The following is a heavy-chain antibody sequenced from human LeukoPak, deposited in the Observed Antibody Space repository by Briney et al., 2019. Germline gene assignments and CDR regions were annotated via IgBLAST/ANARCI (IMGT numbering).Heavy chain of an antibody. V-gene: IGHV4-34*01. CDR3: ARGYSYYYDSSGYPSIWYYYYYMDV. CDR1: GGSFSGYY. Sequence: SETLSLTRAVYGGSFSGYYWSWLRQPPGKGLEWIGEINHSGSTNYNPSLKSRVTISVDTSKNQFSLKLSSVTAADTAVYYCARGYSYYYDSSGYPSIWYYYYYMDVWGKGTTVTVSS. CDR2: INHSGST. J-gene: IGHJ6*03. D-gene: IGHD3-22*01.